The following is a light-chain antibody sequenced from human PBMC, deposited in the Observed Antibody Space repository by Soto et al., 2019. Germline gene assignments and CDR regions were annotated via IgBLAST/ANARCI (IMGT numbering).Light chain of an antibody. CDR3: QQYGSSPRT. J-gene: IGKJ1*01. CDR2: WAS. Sequence: IRMTPSPNYLSVFLGEMSTINCKSTQSVLYSSNNKNYLAWYQQKPGQPPKVLIYWASTRESGVPDRFSGSGSGTDFTLTISRLEPEDFAVYYCQQYGSSPRTFGQGTKVDIK. CDR1: QSVLYSSNNKNY. V-gene: IGKV4-1*01.